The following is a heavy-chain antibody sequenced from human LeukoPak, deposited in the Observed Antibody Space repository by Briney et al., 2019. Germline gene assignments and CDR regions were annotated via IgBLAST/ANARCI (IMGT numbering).Heavy chain of an antibody. CDR1: GGSLRSSGHW. D-gene: IGHD6-19*01. V-gene: IGHV4-39*01. Sequence: PSETLPLTCTVSGGSLRSSGHWWVWIRQPPGKGLEWIGSIHYSGKVYYNPSLKSRVTTSVDTSTDQFSLRLSSATAADTAIYYCARQSGDQSSAWYFDAWGQGTLVTVSS. CDR2: IHYSGKV. CDR3: ARQSGDQSSAWYFDA. J-gene: IGHJ4*02.